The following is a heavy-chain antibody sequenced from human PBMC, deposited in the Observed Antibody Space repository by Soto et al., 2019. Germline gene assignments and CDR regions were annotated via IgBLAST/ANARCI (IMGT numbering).Heavy chain of an antibody. V-gene: IGHV4-4*07. CDR1: GDSVSSHY. Sequence: PSETLSITCTVSGDSVSSHYWSWIRQPAGKGLEWLGRLYNDERTNYNPSLKSRVTMSMDTSKNQFSLKLTSVTAADSAVYFCAREPLAHSYFDFWGQGILVTVSS. CDR2: LYNDERT. CDR3: AREPLAHSYFDF. J-gene: IGHJ4*02.